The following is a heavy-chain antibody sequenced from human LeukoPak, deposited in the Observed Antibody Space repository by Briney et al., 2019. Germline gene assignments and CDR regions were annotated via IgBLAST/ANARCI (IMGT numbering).Heavy chain of an antibody. D-gene: IGHD3-16*01. V-gene: IGHV1-8*01. Sequence: ASVTVSCKASGYTFTSYDINWVRQATGQGLEWMGWMNPNRGNTGYAQKFQGRVTMPRNTSISTAYMELSSLRSEDTAVYYCARGQANSYDDLGFDYWGQGTLVTVSS. J-gene: IGHJ4*02. CDR2: MNPNRGNT. CDR1: GYTFTSYD. CDR3: ARGQANSYDDLGFDY.